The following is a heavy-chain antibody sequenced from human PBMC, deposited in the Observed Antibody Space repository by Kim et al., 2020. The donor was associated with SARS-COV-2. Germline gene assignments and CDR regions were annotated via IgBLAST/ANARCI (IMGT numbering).Heavy chain of an antibody. CDR2: IYYSGST. Sequence: SETLSLTCTVSGGSISSSSYYWGWIRQPPGKGLEWIGSIYYSGSTYYNPSLKSRVTISVDTSKNQFSLKLSSVTAADTAVYYCASEVVGATNLDYYYYGMDVWGQGTTVTVSS. CDR3: ASEVVGATNLDYYYYGMDV. CDR1: GGSISSSSYY. J-gene: IGHJ6*02. V-gene: IGHV4-39*01. D-gene: IGHD1-26*01.